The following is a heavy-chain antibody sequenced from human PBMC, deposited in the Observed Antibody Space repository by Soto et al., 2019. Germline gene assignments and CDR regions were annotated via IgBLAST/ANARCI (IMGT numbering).Heavy chain of an antibody. CDR3: ARDRSGYEYYFDY. Sequence: ASVKVSCKASGGTFSSYAISWVRQAPGQGLEWMGGIIPIFGTANYAQKFQGRVTITADKSTSTAYMELSSLRSEDTAVYYCARDRSGYEYYFDYWGQGTLVTVS. V-gene: IGHV1-69*06. CDR1: GGTFSSYA. J-gene: IGHJ4*02. D-gene: IGHD5-12*01. CDR2: IIPIFGTA.